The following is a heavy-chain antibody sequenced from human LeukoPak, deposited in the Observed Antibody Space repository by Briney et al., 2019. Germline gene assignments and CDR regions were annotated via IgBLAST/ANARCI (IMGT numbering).Heavy chain of an antibody. Sequence: SETLSLTCAVYGGSFSGYYWSWIRQPPGKGLEWIGEINHSGSTNYNPSLKSRVTISVDTSKNQFSLKLSSVTAADTAVYYCARARSYSSSWLLDYWGQGTLVTVSS. CDR1: GGSFSGYY. D-gene: IGHD6-13*01. CDR3: ARARSYSSSWLLDY. J-gene: IGHJ4*02. V-gene: IGHV4-34*01. CDR2: INHSGST.